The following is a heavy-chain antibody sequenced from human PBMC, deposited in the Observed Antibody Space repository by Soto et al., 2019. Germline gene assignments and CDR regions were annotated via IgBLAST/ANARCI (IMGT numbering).Heavy chain of an antibody. D-gene: IGHD5-12*01. Sequence: VQLVQSGAEGKKPGESLKMSCKVSGYTFSTYWIAWVRQMPGKGLEWMGIIYPGDSETRYNPSFQGQVTISADESVSTAYLQWTSLKASDTGIYYCARAREGGYGGYDAPLDYWGQGTPVTVSS. CDR1: GYTFSTYW. CDR3: ARAREGGYGGYDAPLDY. CDR2: IYPGDSET. V-gene: IGHV5-51*01. J-gene: IGHJ4*02.